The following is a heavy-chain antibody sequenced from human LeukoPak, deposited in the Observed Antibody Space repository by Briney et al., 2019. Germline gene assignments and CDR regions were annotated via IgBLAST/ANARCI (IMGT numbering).Heavy chain of an antibody. D-gene: IGHD2/OR15-2a*01. J-gene: IGHJ3*02. Sequence: SQTLSLTCAIFGDSVSSNSVAWNWIRQSPSRGLEWLGRAYRGSSYYAPSMKNRITNNPDTSKNQFSLQLNSVTSEDTAVYYCARGQYSAFDIWGQGSMVTVS. V-gene: IGHV6-1*01. CDR1: GDSVSSNSVA. CDR3: ARGQYSAFDI. CDR2: AYRGSS.